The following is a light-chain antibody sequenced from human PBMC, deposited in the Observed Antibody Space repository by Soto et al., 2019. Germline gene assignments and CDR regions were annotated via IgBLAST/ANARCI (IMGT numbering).Light chain of an antibody. CDR2: EVS. J-gene: IGLJ2*01. CDR1: SSDVGGYNY. Sequence: QSALTQPPSASGSPGQSVTISCTGTSSDVGGYNYVSWYQQHPGKAPKLVISEVSKRPSGVPDRFSGSKSGNTASLTVSGLQAEDEAKYYCSSFAGSNNVIFGGGTKRTVL. CDR3: SSFAGSNNVI. V-gene: IGLV2-8*01.